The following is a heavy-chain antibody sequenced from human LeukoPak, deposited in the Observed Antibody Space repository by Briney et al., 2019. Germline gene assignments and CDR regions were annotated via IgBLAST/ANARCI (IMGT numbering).Heavy chain of an antibody. CDR3: ARGGGYTLHYYYYMDV. D-gene: IGHD6-13*01. CDR2: IYYSGST. V-gene: IGHV4-30-4*08. J-gene: IGHJ6*03. Sequence: PSETLSLTCTVSGGSISSGDYYWSWIRQPPGKGLEWIGYIYYSGSTYYNPSLKSRVTISVDTSKNQFSLKLSSVTAADTAVYYCARGGGYTLHYYYYMDVWGKGTTVTVSS. CDR1: GGSISSGDYY.